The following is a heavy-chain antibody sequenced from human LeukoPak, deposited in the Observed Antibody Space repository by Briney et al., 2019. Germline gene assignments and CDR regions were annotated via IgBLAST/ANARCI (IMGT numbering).Heavy chain of an antibody. CDR2: ISSSSSTI. D-gene: IGHD3-10*01. CDR3: ARFLRGFPDAFDI. CDR1: GFTFSGYS. Sequence: GGSLRLSCAASGFTFSGYSMNWVRQAPGKGLEWVSYISSSSSTIYYADSVKGRFTISRDNAKNSLYLQMNSLRAEDTAVYYCARFLRGFPDAFDIWGQGTMVTVSS. J-gene: IGHJ3*02. V-gene: IGHV3-48*01.